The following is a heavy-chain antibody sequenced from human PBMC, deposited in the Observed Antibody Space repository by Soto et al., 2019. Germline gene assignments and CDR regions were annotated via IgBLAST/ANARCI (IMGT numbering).Heavy chain of an antibody. CDR3: ARMSGTYDVPDY. J-gene: IGHJ4*01. V-gene: IGHV4-31*03. CDR2: IYHSGST. CDR1: NASITSSGYY. Sequence: QVQLQESGPRLVEASQTLSLTCTVSNASITSSGYYWSWVRQPPGKRLEWIGYIYHSGSTFYSPSLQSRLTMSVDTSKNQFSLTLRSVTAADTAVYHCARMSGTYDVPDYWGHGTLVTVSS. D-gene: IGHD1-26*01.